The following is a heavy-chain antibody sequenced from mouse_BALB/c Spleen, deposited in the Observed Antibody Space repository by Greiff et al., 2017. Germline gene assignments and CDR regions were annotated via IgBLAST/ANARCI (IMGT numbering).Heavy chain of an antibody. Sequence: EVQRVESGGGLVKPGGSLKLSCAASGFTFSDYYMYWVRQTPEKRLEWVATISDGGSYTYYPDSVKGRFTISRDNAKNNLYLQMSSLKSEDTAMYYCARDLGGNYAMDYWGQGTSVTVSS. D-gene: IGHD4-1*01. CDR2: ISDGGSYT. V-gene: IGHV5-4*02. J-gene: IGHJ4*01. CDR1: GFTFSDYY. CDR3: ARDLGGNYAMDY.